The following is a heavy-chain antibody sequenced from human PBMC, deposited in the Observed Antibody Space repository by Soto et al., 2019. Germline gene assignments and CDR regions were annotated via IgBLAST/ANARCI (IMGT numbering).Heavy chain of an antibody. CDR1: GYTFTDYY. J-gene: IGHJ4*02. Sequence: QVQLVQSGAEVKKPGDSVKVSCKTSGYTFTDYYMHWVRQAPGQGFEWMGGINPIFGTANYAQKFQGRVTITADKSTSTAYMELSSLRSEDTAVYYCARYNGDYFNYWGQGTLVTVSS. D-gene: IGHD1-1*01. CDR3: ARYNGDYFNY. V-gene: IGHV1-69*06. CDR2: INPIFGTA.